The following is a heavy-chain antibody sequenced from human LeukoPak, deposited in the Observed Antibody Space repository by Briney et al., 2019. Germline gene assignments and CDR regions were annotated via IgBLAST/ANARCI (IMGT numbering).Heavy chain of an antibody. J-gene: IGHJ5*02. CDR3: ARISGYSSGWYGNWFDP. CDR1: GYSFTSYW. V-gene: IGHV5-51*01. CDR2: IYPGDSDT. Sequence: GESLQISCKGSGYSFTSYWIGWVRQMPGKGLEWMGIIYPGDSDTRYSPSFQGQVTISADKSISTAYLQWSSLKASDTAMYYCARISGYSSGWYGNWFDPWGQGTLVTVSS. D-gene: IGHD6-19*01.